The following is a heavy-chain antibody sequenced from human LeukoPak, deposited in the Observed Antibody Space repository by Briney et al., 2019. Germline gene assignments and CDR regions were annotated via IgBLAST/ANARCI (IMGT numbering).Heavy chain of an antibody. D-gene: IGHD3-22*01. Sequence: GGSLSLSCAASGFIIFKSWMTWVRQAPGKGLEWVAIIKQDASETYYLDSVKGRFTISRDNAKNSIYLHMTRLRVGDTAVYYCARVAGEASGYHPFDIWGQGTMVTASS. V-gene: IGHV3-7*01. CDR3: ARVAGEASGYHPFDI. CDR1: GFIIFKSW. J-gene: IGHJ3*02. CDR2: IKQDASET.